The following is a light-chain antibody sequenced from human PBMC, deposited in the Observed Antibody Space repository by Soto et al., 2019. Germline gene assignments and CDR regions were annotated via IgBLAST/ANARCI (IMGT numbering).Light chain of an antibody. V-gene: IGKV3-15*01. CDR1: QSVSSN. Sequence: EIVMTQSPVTLSVSPGERATLSCRASQSVSSNLAWYQQKPCQAPRLLIYGASTRATGIPARFSGSGSGTEFTLNISGLQSEDFAIYYCQHYYHWPPYTFGRGTKVDIK. CDR2: GAS. J-gene: IGKJ1*01. CDR3: QHYYHWPPYT.